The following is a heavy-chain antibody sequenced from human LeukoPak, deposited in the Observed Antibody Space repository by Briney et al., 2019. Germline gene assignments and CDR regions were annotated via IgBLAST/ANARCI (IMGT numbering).Heavy chain of an antibody. CDR1: GGSISSSNW. CDR2: IYHSGST. Sequence: SGTLSLTCAVSGGSISSSNWWSWVRQPPGKGLEWIGEIYHSGSTNYNPSIKSRVTISVDKTKNQFSLKLSSVTAADTAVYYCASLYCSSTSCYHKQWLVPYYYYGMDVWGKGTTVTVSS. D-gene: IGHD2-2*01. J-gene: IGHJ6*04. CDR3: ASLYCSSTSCYHKQWLVPYYYYGMDV. V-gene: IGHV4-4*02.